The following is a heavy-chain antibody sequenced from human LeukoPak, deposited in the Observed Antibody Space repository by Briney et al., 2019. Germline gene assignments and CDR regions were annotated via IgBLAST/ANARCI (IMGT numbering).Heavy chain of an antibody. CDR2: ISSSGSTI. V-gene: IGHV3-11*04. CDR3: ARDSDVVPAYYFDC. CDR1: GFTFSDYY. Sequence: KSGGSLRLSCAASGFTFSDYYMSWIRQAPGKGLEWVSYISSSGSTIYYADSVKGRFTISRDNAKNSLYLQMNSLRAEDTAVYYCARDSDVVPAYYFDCWGQGTLVTVSS. D-gene: IGHD2-2*01. J-gene: IGHJ4*02.